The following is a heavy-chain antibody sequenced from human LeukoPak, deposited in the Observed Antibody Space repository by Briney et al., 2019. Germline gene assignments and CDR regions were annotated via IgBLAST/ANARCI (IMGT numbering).Heavy chain of an antibody. CDR3: ARGDRKYSSFDSSVEGFD. J-gene: IGHJ4*02. CDR1: GYTLTELS. D-gene: IGHD6-6*01. CDR2: FDPEDGET. Sequence: ASVKVSCKVSGYTLTELSMHWVRQAPGKGLEWMGGFDPEDGETIYAQKFQGRVTITADKSTSTAYMELGSLRSEDTAVYYCARGDRKYSSFDSSVEGFDWGQGTLVTVSS. V-gene: IGHV1-24*01.